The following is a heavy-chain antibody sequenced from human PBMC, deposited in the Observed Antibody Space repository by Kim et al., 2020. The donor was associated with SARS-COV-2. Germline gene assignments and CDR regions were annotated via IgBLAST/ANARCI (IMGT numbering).Heavy chain of an antibody. CDR2: ISAYNGNT. J-gene: IGHJ4*02. CDR1: GYTFTSYG. CDR3: ARDRGLDGYKFNPRAYYFDY. V-gene: IGHV1-18*01. D-gene: IGHD3-10*01. Sequence: ASVKVSCKASGYTFTSYGISWVRQAPGQGLEWMGWISAYNGNTNYAQKLQGRVTMTTDTSTSTAYMELRSLRSDDTAVYYCARDRGLDGYKFNPRAYYFDYWGQGTLVTVSS.